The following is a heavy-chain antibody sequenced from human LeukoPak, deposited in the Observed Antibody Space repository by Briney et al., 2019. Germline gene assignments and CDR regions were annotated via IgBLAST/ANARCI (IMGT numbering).Heavy chain of an antibody. CDR3: ARDLEAYCSSTSCYPPRYYYGMDV. D-gene: IGHD2-2*01. V-gene: IGHV1-3*01. Sequence: ASVKVSCKASGYPFTSYAMHWVRQAPGQRLEWMGWINAGNGNTKYSQKFQGRVTITRDTSASTAYMELSSLRSEDTAVYYCARDLEAYCSSTSCYPPRYYYGMDVWGKGTTVTVSS. CDR2: INAGNGNT. CDR1: GYPFTSYA. J-gene: IGHJ6*04.